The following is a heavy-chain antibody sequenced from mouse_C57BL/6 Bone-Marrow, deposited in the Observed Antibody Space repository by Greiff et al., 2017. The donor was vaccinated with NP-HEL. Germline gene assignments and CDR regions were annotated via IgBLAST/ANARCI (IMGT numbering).Heavy chain of an antibody. Sequence: VKVVESGPGLVQPSQSLSITCTVSGFSLTSYGVHWVRQSPGKGLEWLGVIWSGGSTDYNAAFISRLSISKDNSKSQVFFKMNSLQADDTAIYYCARMEYGYDGYYFDYWGQGTTLTVSS. CDR3: ARMEYGYDGYYFDY. J-gene: IGHJ2*01. CDR1: GFSLTSYG. D-gene: IGHD2-2*01. CDR2: IWSGGST. V-gene: IGHV2-2*01.